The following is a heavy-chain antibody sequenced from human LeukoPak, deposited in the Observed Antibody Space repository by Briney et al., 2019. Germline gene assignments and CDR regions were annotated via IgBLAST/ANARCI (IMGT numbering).Heavy chain of an antibody. V-gene: IGHV3-30*03. CDR3: ARDATRGSHMDV. CDR2: ISYDGSNK. D-gene: IGHD5-12*01. Sequence: GGSLRLSCAASGFTFSSYGMHWVRQAPGKGLEWVAVISYDGSNKYYADSVKGRFTISRDNSKNTLYLQMNSLRAEDTAVYYCARDATRGSHMDVWGQGTTVTVSS. CDR1: GFTFSSYG. J-gene: IGHJ6*02.